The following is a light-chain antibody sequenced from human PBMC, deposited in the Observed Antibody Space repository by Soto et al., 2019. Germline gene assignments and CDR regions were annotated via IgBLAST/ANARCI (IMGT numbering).Light chain of an antibody. V-gene: IGLV2-14*01. CDR3: SSYTRSSALEV. Sequence: QSALSQPASVSGSPGQSLTISCTGGSSDIGHFPYVSCYQQHPAKAPKLLISEVRVRPSGVSHRFSGSKSGNAASLTISGLQVEDEATYFCSSYTRSSALEVFGGGTKLTVL. CDR2: EVR. CDR1: SSDIGHFPY. J-gene: IGLJ3*02.